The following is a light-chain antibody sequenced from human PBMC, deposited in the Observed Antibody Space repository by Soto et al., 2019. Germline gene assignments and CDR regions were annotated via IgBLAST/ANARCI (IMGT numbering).Light chain of an antibody. Sequence: QSALTQPPSASGSPGQSVTISCTGTSSDLGDYDYVSWYQQRPGKAPKLMIYEVNKRPSGVPDRFSGSKSGNTASLTVTRLQAEDEADYYCSSYAGSNNVIFGGGTKLTVL. V-gene: IGLV2-8*01. CDR3: SSYAGSNNVI. CDR1: SSDLGDYDY. J-gene: IGLJ2*01. CDR2: EVN.